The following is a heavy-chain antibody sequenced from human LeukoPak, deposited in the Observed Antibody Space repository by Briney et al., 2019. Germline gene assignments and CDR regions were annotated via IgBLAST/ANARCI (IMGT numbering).Heavy chain of an antibody. V-gene: IGHV4-61*08. CDR2: IYYSGST. CDR3: ARDIGGMAGTLGWFDP. CDR1: GGSVSSGGYY. D-gene: IGHD5-24*01. Sequence: PSETLSLTCTVSGGSVSSGGYYCSWIRQPPGKGLEWIGYIYYSGSTSYKPSLKSRVTISVDTSKNQFSLKLSSVTAADTAVYYCARDIGGMAGTLGWFDPWGQGTLVTVSS. J-gene: IGHJ5*02.